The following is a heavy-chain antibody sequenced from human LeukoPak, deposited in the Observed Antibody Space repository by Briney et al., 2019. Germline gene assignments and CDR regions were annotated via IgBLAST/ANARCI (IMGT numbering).Heavy chain of an antibody. D-gene: IGHD1-26*01. J-gene: IGHJ4*02. CDR1: GGSVNSYY. V-gene: IGHV4-4*07. CDR2: IYDGGST. CDR3: ARHESHWEPCDY. Sequence: SETLSLTCTVSGGSVNSYYLSWIRQPAGKTLEWIGRIYDGGSTNYNPSLKSRVTMSVDTSKNQFSLKLSSVTAADTAVYYCARHESHWEPCDYWGQGTLVTVSS.